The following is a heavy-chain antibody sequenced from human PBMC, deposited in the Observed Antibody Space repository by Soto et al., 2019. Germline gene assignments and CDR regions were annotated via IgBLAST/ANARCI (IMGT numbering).Heavy chain of an antibody. CDR1: GGSISIGGYY. D-gene: IGHD3-22*01. J-gene: IGHJ4*02. V-gene: IGHV4-31*03. CDR3: ARGRDYDSSGIPRY. Sequence: SETLSLTCTVSGGSISIGGYYWSWILHHPGKGLEWIGYIYYSGSTYYNPSLKSRVTISVDTSKNQFSLKLSSVTAADTAVYYCARGRDYDSSGIPRYWGQGTLVTVSS. CDR2: IYYSGST.